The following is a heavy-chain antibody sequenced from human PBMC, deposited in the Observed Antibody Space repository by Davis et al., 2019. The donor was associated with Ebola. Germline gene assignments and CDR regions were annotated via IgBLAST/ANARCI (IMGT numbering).Heavy chain of an antibody. D-gene: IGHD6-13*01. Sequence: GSLRLSCSVSGGSISSYYWSWIRQPPGKGLEWIGEINHSGSTNYNPSLKSRVTMSVDTSKNQFSLNLYSVTAADTAVYYCARGALIPAAGTGKDFDYWGQGTLVTVSS. CDR1: GGSISSYY. J-gene: IGHJ4*02. CDR2: INHSGST. V-gene: IGHV4-34*01. CDR3: ARGALIPAAGTGKDFDY.